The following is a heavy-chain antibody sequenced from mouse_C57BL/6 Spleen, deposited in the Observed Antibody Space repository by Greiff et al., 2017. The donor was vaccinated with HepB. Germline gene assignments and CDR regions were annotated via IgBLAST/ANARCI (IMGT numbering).Heavy chain of an antibody. Sequence: EVQLQQSGAELVRPGASVKLSCTASGFNIKDYYMHWVKQRPEQGLEWIGRIDPEDGDTEYAPKFQGKATMTADTSSNTAYLQLSSLTSEDTAVYYCTTLDITTVGVYFDYWGQGTTLTVSS. CDR1: GFNIKDYY. J-gene: IGHJ2*01. D-gene: IGHD1-1*01. V-gene: IGHV14-1*01. CDR2: IDPEDGDT. CDR3: TTLDITTVGVYFDY.